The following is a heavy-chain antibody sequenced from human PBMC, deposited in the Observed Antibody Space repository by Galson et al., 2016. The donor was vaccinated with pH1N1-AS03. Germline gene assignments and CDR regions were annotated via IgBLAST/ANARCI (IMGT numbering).Heavy chain of an antibody. J-gene: IGHJ4*02. CDR1: GFSVSSKY. Sequence: SLRLSCAVSGFSVSSKYMNWVRQAPGKGLEWISVIFTGGTTYYADSVRGRFTISRDDSRNTLYLQMNSLRKEDTAVYYCARGITIFGLARPALDSWGQGTRVTVSS. CDR2: IFTGGTT. D-gene: IGHD3-3*01. CDR3: ARGITIFGLARPALDS. V-gene: IGHV3-66*02.